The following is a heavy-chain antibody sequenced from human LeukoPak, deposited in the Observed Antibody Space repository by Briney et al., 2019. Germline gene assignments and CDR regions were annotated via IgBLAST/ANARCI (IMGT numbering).Heavy chain of an antibody. CDR1: GGSFSGYY. D-gene: IGHD2-2*01. CDR3: ARPRYCSSTSCPRRYNRFDP. CDR2: INHSGST. Sequence: SETLSLTCAVYGGSFSGYYWSWIRQPPGKGLEWIGEINHSGSTNYNPSLKSRVTISVDTSKNQFSLKLSSVTAADTAVYYCARPRYCSSTSCPRRYNRFDPWGQGTLVTVSS. J-gene: IGHJ5*02. V-gene: IGHV4-34*01.